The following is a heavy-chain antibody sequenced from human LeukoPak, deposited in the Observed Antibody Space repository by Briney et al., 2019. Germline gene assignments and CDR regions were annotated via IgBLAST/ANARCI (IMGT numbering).Heavy chain of an antibody. CDR1: GFTFSSYG. CDR2: IWYDGSNK. CDR3: ARSRDYGDRHFDY. Sequence: GGSLRLSSAASGFTFSSYGMHWVRQAPGKGLEWVAVIWYDGSNKYYADSVKGRFTISRDNSKNTLYLQMNSLRAEDTAVYYCARSRDYGDRHFDYWGQGTLVTVSS. V-gene: IGHV3-33*01. J-gene: IGHJ4*02. D-gene: IGHD4-17*01.